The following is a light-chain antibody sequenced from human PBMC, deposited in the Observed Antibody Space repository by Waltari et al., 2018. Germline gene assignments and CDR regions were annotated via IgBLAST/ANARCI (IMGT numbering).Light chain of an antibody. V-gene: IGLV4-69*01. CDR2: VNSDGSH. CDR1: SGHSSNV. CDR3: QTGGHGTWV. J-gene: IGLJ3*02. Sequence: QLVLTQSPSASASLGASVKLTCTLSSGHSSNVVAWLQQRPEKRPRYLMKVNSDGSHTKGDEIPDRFSGSSSGAERYLTISSLQSEDEADYFCQTGGHGTWVFGGGTKLTVL.